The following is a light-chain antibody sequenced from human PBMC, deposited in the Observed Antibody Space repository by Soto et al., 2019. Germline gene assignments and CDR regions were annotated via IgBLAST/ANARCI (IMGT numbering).Light chain of an antibody. CDR1: QTISNTY. V-gene: IGKV3-20*01. J-gene: IGKJ2*01. CDR3: QQYVTSPPGYT. Sequence: EIVLAQSPGTLSLSPGERATLSCRTSQTISNTYLAWYQHKPGQAPRLLIYGASNRATGIPERFSGSGSGTDFTLTIGRVEPEDFAVYYCQQYVTSPPGYTFGQGTKLETK. CDR2: GAS.